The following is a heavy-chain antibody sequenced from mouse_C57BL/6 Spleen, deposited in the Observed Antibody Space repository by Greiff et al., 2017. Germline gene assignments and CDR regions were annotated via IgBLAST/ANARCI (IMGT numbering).Heavy chain of an antibody. V-gene: IGHV1-42*01. D-gene: IGHD2-4*01. Sequence: EVQLQQSGPELVKPGASVKISCKASGYSFTGYYMNWVKQSPEKSLEWIGEINPSTGGTTYNQKFKAKATLTVDKSSSTAYMQLKSLTSEDSAVYYCARFYDYGYWYFDVWGTGTTVTVSS. CDR3: ARFYDYGYWYFDV. J-gene: IGHJ1*03. CDR2: INPSTGGT. CDR1: GYSFTGYY.